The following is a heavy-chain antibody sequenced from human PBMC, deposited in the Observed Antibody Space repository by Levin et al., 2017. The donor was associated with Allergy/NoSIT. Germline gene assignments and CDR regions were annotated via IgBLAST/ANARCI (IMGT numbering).Heavy chain of an antibody. Sequence: GESLKISCAASGFTFSSYAMSWVRQAPGKGLEWVSAISGSGGSTYYADSVKGRFTISRDNSKNTLYLQMNSLRAEDTAVYYCAKQYQLLARYFDYWGQGTLVTVSS. D-gene: IGHD2-2*01. CDR2: ISGSGGST. V-gene: IGHV3-23*01. CDR3: AKQYQLLARYFDY. J-gene: IGHJ4*02. CDR1: GFTFSSYA.